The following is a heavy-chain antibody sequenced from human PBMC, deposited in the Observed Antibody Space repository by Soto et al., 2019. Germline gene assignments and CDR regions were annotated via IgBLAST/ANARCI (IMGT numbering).Heavy chain of an antibody. CDR3: AXHGADYDSSGYEGTFDY. CDR2: IYYSGST. D-gene: IGHD3-22*01. J-gene: IGHJ4*02. V-gene: IGHV4-39*01. CDR1: GGSISSSSYY. Sequence: SETLSLTCTVSGGSISSSSYYWGWIRQPPGKGLEWIGSIYYSGSTYYNPSLKSRVTISVDTSKNQFSLKLSSVTAADTAVYYCAXHGADYDSSGYEGTFDYWGQGTLGTVSS.